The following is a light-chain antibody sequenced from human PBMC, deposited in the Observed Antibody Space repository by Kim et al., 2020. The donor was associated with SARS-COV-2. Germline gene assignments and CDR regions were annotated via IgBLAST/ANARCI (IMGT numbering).Light chain of an antibody. CDR2: GAS. V-gene: IGKV3-20*01. Sequence: PGERATLSCRASQSVSSSYLAWYQQKPGQAPRLLIYGASSRATGIPDRFSGSGSGTDFTLTISRLEPEDFAVYYCQQYGSSPGTFGQGTKVEIK. CDR1: QSVSSSY. J-gene: IGKJ1*01. CDR3: QQYGSSPGT.